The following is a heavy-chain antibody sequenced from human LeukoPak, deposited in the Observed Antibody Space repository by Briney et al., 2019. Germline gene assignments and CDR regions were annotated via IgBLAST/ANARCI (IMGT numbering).Heavy chain of an antibody. V-gene: IGHV3-30*02. Sequence: GGSLRLSCAASGFTFSSYGMHWVRQAPGKGLEWVAFIRYDGSNKYCADSVKGRFTISRDNSKNTLYLQMNSLRAEDTAVYYCANSLGYCSSTSCYDLFDYWGQGTLVTVSS. CDR1: GFTFSSYG. J-gene: IGHJ4*02. CDR3: ANSLGYCSSTSCYDLFDY. D-gene: IGHD2-2*01. CDR2: IRYDGSNK.